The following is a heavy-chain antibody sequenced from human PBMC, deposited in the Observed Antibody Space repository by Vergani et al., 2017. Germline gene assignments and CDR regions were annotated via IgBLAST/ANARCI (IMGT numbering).Heavy chain of an antibody. J-gene: IGHJ6*02. CDR1: GGPISSGSYY. CDR3: ARDTLYSTTWPFLLLDMDV. Sequence: QVQLQESGPGLVRPSQTLSLTCTVSGGPISSGSYYWSWFRQPAGKGLEWIGRFYTGGGTSYNPSLKSRVTISVDTSQNQFSLQLSSVNAADTAVYYCARDTLYSTTWPFLLLDMDVWGQGTTVTVSS. V-gene: IGHV4-61*02. D-gene: IGHD6-13*01. CDR2: FYTGGGT.